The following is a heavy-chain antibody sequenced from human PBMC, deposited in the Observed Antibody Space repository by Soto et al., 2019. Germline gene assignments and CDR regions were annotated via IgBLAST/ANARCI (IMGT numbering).Heavy chain of an antibody. CDR2: INAGNGNT. Sequence: QVQLVQSGAEEKKPGASVKVSCKASGYTFTGYAMHWVRQAPGQRLEWMGWINAGNGNTKYSQKFQGRVTITRDTSGSTADRELSSLRSEDTAVYYCARAVAVPADFDYWGQGTLVTVSS. J-gene: IGHJ4*02. CDR3: ARAVAVPADFDY. V-gene: IGHV1-3*05. D-gene: IGHD6-19*01. CDR1: GYTFTGYA.